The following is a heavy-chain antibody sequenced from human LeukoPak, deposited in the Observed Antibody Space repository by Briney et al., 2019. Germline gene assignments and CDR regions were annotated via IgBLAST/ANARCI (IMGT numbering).Heavy chain of an antibody. CDR1: GDSVSSNSAA. J-gene: IGHJ5*02. CDR2: TYYRSKWYD. D-gene: IGHD6-19*01. CDR3: ARDLIFSGWYEGSGP. V-gene: IGHV6-1*01. Sequence: SQTLSLTCAISGDSVSSNSAAWSWIRQSPSRGLEWLGRTYYRSKWYDDYAVSVKSRITIKPDTSKNQFSLHLTSVTPEDTALYFCARDLIFSGWYEGSGPWGQGNLVTVSS.